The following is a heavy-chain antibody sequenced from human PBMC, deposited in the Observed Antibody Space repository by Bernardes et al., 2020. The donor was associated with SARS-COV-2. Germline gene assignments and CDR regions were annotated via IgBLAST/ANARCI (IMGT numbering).Heavy chain of an antibody. CDR3: ARCKKSDMDYDFWSGYYRDYYYYGMDV. CDR1: GGSISSYY. D-gene: IGHD3-3*01. V-gene: IGHV4-59*01. Sequence: SETLSLTCTVSGGSISSYYWSWIRQPPGKGLAWIGYIYYSGSTNYNPSLKSRVTISVDTSKNQFSLKLSSVTAADTAVYYCARCKKSDMDYDFWSGYYRDYYYYGMDVWGQGTTVTVSS. CDR2: IYYSGST. J-gene: IGHJ6*02.